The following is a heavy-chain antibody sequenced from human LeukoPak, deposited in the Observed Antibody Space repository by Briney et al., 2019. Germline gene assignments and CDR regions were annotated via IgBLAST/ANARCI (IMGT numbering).Heavy chain of an antibody. D-gene: IGHD1-26*01. J-gene: IGHJ4*02. CDR2: ISSSGSTI. CDR1: GFTFSDYY. V-gene: IGHV3-11*01. Sequence: PGGSLRLSCAASGFTFSDYYMSWIRQAPGKGLEWVSYISSSGSTIYYADSVKGRFTISRDNAKNTLYLQMKSLRAEDSAVYHCAKEPYSGSQLLDYWGQGTLVTVSS. CDR3: AKEPYSGSQLLDY.